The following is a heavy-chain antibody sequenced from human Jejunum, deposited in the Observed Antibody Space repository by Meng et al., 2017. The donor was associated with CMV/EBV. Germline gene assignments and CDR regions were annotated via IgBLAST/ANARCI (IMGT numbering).Heavy chain of an antibody. D-gene: IGHD6-6*01. CDR1: GFTFDDYA. CDR3: AKDMGYTSSSGMDV. Sequence: SGFTFDDYAMHWVRQAPGKGLEWVSSISWTSGGIVYADSVMGRFTISRDNAKNSLYLQMNSLRPEDTAFYYCAKDMGYTSSSGMDVWGQGATVTVSS. J-gene: IGHJ6*02. CDR2: ISWTSGGI. V-gene: IGHV3-9*01.